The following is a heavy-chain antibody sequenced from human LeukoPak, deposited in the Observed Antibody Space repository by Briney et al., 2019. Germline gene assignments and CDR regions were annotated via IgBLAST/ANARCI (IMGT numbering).Heavy chain of an antibody. D-gene: IGHD6-13*01. Sequence: GGSLRLSCAASGFTFSSYGMNWVRQAPGKGQERVAVIWYDGSNKYYADSVKGRFTISRDNSKNTLYLQMNSLRAEDTAVYYCARSSYSSSWTGWFDPWGQGTLVTVSS. CDR3: ARSSYSSSWTGWFDP. V-gene: IGHV3-33*01. CDR2: IWYDGSNK. CDR1: GFTFSSYG. J-gene: IGHJ5*02.